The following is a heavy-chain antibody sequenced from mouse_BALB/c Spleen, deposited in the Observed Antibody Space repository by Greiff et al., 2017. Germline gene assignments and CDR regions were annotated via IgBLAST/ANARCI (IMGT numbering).Heavy chain of an antibody. CDR3: ARGGGLLYCYAMDY. CDR1: GFTFSDYY. CDR2: ISDGGSYT. D-gene: IGHD1-1*01. J-gene: IGHJ4*01. V-gene: IGHV5-4*02. Sequence: EVKLVESGGGLVKPGGSLKLSCAASGFTFSDYYMYWVRQTPEKRLEWVATISDGGSYTYYPDSVKGRFTISRDNAKNNLYLQMSSLKSEDTAMYYCARGGGLLYCYAMDYWGQGTSVTVSS.